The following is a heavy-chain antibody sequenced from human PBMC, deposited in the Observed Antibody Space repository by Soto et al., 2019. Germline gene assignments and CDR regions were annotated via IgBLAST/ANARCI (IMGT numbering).Heavy chain of an antibody. V-gene: IGHV3-23*01. Sequence: GGSLRLSCAGSGFNFSSFAMTWVRQAPGKGLEWDSTISGSGGSRFYADSVKGRFTLTRDNSKDTVYLQMNSLRVEDTAVYYCARGEDAFFYYGLDVWGQGVTVTVSS. CDR1: GFNFSSFA. CDR2: ISGSGGSR. CDR3: ARGEDAFFYYGLDV. J-gene: IGHJ6*02.